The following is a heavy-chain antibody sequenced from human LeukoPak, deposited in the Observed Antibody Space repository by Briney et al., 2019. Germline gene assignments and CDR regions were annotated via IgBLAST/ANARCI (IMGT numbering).Heavy chain of an antibody. CDR3: VRGAMVSKPGDF. Sequence: SETLSLTCSVSGVSVNSRSFFWHWVRQPPGKGLEWIGRVYSTGNVYQSPSLQSRAAISVDASNNSFSLTLQSVTAADTAVYFCVRGAMVSKPGDFWGPGTLVIVSS. CDR2: VYSTGNV. D-gene: IGHD2-8*01. CDR1: GVSVNSRSFF. V-gene: IGHV4-39*02. J-gene: IGHJ4*02.